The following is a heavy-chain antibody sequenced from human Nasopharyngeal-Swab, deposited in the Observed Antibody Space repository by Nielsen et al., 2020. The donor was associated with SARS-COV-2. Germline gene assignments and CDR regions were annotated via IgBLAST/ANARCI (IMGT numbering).Heavy chain of an antibody. J-gene: IGHJ3*02. D-gene: IGHD3-22*01. CDR3: ARDQGYYDSSGYYPDAFDI. CDR1: GYTFTGYG. CDR2: ISAYNGNT. Sequence: ASVKVSCKASGYTFTGYGISWVRQAPGQGLEWMGWISAYNGNTNYAQKLQGRVTMTTDTSTSTAYMELRSLRSDDTAVYYCARDQGYYDSSGYYPDAFDIWGQGTMVTVSS. V-gene: IGHV1-18*01.